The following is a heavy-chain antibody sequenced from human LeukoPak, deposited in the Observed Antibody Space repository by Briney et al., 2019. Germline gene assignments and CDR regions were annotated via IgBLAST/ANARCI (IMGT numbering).Heavy chain of an antibody. D-gene: IGHD3-22*01. V-gene: IGHV1-2*02. Sequence: ASVKVSCKASGYTFTGYYMHWVRQAPGQGLEWMGWINPNSGGTNYAQKFQGRVTMTRDTSISTAYMELSRLRSDDTAVYYCASVYDSSGYFDYWGQETLVTVSS. CDR2: INPNSGGT. J-gene: IGHJ4*02. CDR3: ASVYDSSGYFDY. CDR1: GYTFTGYY.